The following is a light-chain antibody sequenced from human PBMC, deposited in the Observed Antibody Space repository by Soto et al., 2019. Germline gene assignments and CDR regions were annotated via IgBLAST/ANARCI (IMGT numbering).Light chain of an antibody. V-gene: IGLV1-44*01. CDR2: GDN. J-gene: IGLJ1*01. Sequence: QSVLTQPPSASRTPGQRVTISCSGSSSNIGSHPVNWYQQLPGTAPKLLLYGDNQRPSGVPDRFSASKSGASASLAISGLQSEDEATYYCASWDNSLNGLYVFGAGTKVTVL. CDR1: SSNIGSHP. CDR3: ASWDNSLNGLYV.